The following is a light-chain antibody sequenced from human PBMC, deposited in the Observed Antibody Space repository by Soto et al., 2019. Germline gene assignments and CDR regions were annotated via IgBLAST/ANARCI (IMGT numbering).Light chain of an antibody. V-gene: IGKV1-27*01. CDR2: AAS. J-gene: IGKJ3*01. Sequence: DIQMTQSPSSLSASVGDRVTITCRASQGISNYLAWYQQKPGKVPKLLIYAASTLQSGVPSRFSGSGSWTDFTLTISSLQPEDVATYYCQKYNSAPRDTFGPGTKVDIK. CDR1: QGISNY. CDR3: QKYNSAPRDT.